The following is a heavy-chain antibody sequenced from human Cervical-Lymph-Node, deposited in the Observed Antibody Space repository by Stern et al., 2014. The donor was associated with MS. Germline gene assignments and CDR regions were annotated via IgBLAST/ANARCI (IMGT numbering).Heavy chain of an antibody. CDR2: ITSSSSYI. V-gene: IGHV3-21*01. CDR3: ARRDSYYYGMDV. CDR1: GFTFSSYS. Sequence: VQLGQSGGGLVKPGGSLRLSCAASGFTFSSYSMNWVRQAPGKGLEWVSSITSSSSYITYADSVKGRFTISRDNAKNSLYLRMNSLRAEDTAVYYCARRDSYYYGMDVWGQGTTVTVAS. J-gene: IGHJ6*02.